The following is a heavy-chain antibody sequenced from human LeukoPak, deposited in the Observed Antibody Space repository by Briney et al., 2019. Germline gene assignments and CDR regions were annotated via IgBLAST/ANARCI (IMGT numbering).Heavy chain of an antibody. CDR1: GGSISSSNYY. Sequence: SETLSLTCTVSGGSISSSNYYWGWIRQPPGKGLEWIGTIYYSGSTYYNPSLKSRITISVDTSKNQFSLKMRSVTAADTAVYYCARPTSKLGSFDYWGQGTLVTVSS. CDR2: IYYSGST. CDR3: ARPTSKLGSFDY. D-gene: IGHD2/OR15-2a*01. V-gene: IGHV4-39*01. J-gene: IGHJ4*02.